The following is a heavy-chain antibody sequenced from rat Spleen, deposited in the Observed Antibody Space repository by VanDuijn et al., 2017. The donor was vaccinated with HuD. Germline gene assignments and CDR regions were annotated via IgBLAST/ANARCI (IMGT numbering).Heavy chain of an antibody. J-gene: IGHJ4*01. CDR3: TRYYEGYVMDV. D-gene: IGHD1-12*01. CDR1: GFTFSDYG. Sequence: EVQLIESGGGLVQPGRSLKLSCAASGFTFSDYGMAWVRQAPKNGLEWVASINWGGSSTYYQDNVKGRFTISRDNAKNALYLQMNNLRSEDTAIYYCTRYYEGYVMDVWGQGASVTVSS. CDR2: INWGGSST. V-gene: IGHV5-29*01.